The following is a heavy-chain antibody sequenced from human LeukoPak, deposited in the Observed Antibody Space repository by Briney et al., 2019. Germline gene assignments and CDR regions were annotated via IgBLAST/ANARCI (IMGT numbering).Heavy chain of an antibody. CDR2: ISGSGGST. D-gene: IGHD3-22*01. CDR1: GFTFSSYA. CDR3: AKDPVRIVITQFDY. Sequence: GGSLRLSCAASGFTFSSYAMSWVRQAPGNGLEWVSAISGSGGSTYYADSVKGRFTISRDNSKNTLYLQMNSLRAEDTAVYYCAKDPVRIVITQFDYWGQGALVTVSS. J-gene: IGHJ4*02. V-gene: IGHV3-23*01.